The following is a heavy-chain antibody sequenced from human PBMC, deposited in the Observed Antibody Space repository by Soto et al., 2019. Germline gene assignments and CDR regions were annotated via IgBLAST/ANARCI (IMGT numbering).Heavy chain of an antibody. Sequence: EVQLLESGGGVGQPGGSMRLSCAATGFSFSGYAMSWVRQAAGKGLEWVSTISGSGASTFYADSVKCRFTISRDNSENTCYLQINSLRAEDTAVYYCAKNSKGYSGSYFDYWGQGTQVTVSS. D-gene: IGHD1-26*01. CDR1: GFSFSGYA. J-gene: IGHJ4*02. CDR2: ISGSGAST. CDR3: AKNSKGYSGSYFDY. V-gene: IGHV3-23*01.